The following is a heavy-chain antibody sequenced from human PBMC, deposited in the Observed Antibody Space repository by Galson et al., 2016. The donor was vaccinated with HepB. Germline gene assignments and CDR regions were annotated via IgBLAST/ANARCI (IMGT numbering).Heavy chain of an antibody. D-gene: IGHD5-24*01. CDR2: IYYTGSR. J-gene: IGHJ4*02. CDR3: ARDPIRGDGHTYDQ. Sequence: QVQLQESGPGLVKPSETLSLTCTVSGGSVNSGSYYWNWVRQSPGKGLEWIGNIYYTGSRNFNPALESRVTISLDTSKNRFSLRLGSVTAPDTAVYYCARDPIRGDGHTYDQWGQGRPVTVSS. CDR1: GGSVNSGSYY. V-gene: IGHV4-61*01.